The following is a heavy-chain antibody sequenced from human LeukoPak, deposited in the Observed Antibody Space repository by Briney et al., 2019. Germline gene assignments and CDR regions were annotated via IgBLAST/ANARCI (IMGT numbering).Heavy chain of an antibody. D-gene: IGHD3-3*01. J-gene: IGHJ4*02. CDR1: GFTFSSYA. Sequence: PGGSLRLSCAASGFTFSSYAMSWVRQAPGKGLEWVSAISGSGGSTYYADSVKGRSTISRDNSKNTLYLQMNSLRAEDTAVYYCAKDRYYDFWSGPPDFDYWGQGTLVTVSS. CDR2: ISGSGGST. CDR3: AKDRYYDFWSGPPDFDY. V-gene: IGHV3-23*01.